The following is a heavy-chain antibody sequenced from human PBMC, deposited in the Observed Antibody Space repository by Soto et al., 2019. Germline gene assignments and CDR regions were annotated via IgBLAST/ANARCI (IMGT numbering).Heavy chain of an antibody. Sequence: GGSLRLSCAASGFTFSSYNMNWVRQAPGKGLEWVSYIDTSSTKIYYADSVKGRFTITRDNAKNSLYLEMNSLRDEDTAVYYCASHYDMWSGYLSPVDYWGQGTLVTVSS. V-gene: IGHV3-48*02. J-gene: IGHJ4*02. D-gene: IGHD3-3*01. CDR2: IDTSSTKI. CDR3: ASHYDMWSGYLSPVDY. CDR1: GFTFSSYN.